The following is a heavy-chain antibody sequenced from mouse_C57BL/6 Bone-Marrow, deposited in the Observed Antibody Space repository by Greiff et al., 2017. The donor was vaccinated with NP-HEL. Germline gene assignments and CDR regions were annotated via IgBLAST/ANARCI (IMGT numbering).Heavy chain of an antibody. J-gene: IGHJ4*01. CDR3: ARRSTTVVDYYAMDY. Sequence: EVKLVESGGDLVKPGGSLKLSCAASGFTFSSYGMSWVRQTPDKRLEWVATISSGGSYTYYPDSVKGRFTISRDNAKNTLYLQMSSLKSEDTAMYYCARRSTTVVDYYAMDYWGQGTSVTVSS. D-gene: IGHD1-1*01. CDR1: GFTFSSYG. CDR2: ISSGGSYT. V-gene: IGHV5-6*02.